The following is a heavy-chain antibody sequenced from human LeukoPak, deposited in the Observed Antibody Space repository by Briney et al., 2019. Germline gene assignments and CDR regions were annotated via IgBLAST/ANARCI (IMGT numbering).Heavy chain of an antibody. J-gene: IGHJ4*02. CDR1: GFTFDDYA. Sequence: GGSLRLSCAASGFTFDDYAMHWVRQAPGKGLEWVSGVSWNSGSIGYADSVKGRFTISRDNAKNSLYLQMNSLRAEDTALYYCAKVSSSSWVDYWGQGTLVTVSS. CDR3: AKVSSSSWVDY. CDR2: VSWNSGSI. V-gene: IGHV3-9*01. D-gene: IGHD6-13*01.